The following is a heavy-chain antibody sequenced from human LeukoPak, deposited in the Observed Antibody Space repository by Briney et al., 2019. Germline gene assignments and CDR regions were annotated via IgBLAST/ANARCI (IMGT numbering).Heavy chain of an antibody. CDR3: AVVTSSSIS. CDR2: IGSAGDI. D-gene: IGHD2-21*02. CDR1: GFTFSNYD. V-gene: IGHV3-13*01. J-gene: IGHJ5*02. Sequence: RSGGSLRLSCAAAGFTFSNYDMHWVRQATGKGLEWVSAIGSAGDIYYLGSVKGRFTISRENAKNSLYLQINSLRHGDTALYYCAVVTSSSISWGQGTQVTVSS.